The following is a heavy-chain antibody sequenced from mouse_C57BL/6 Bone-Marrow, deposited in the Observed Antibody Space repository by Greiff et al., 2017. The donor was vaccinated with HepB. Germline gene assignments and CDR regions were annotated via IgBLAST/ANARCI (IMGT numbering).Heavy chain of an antibody. D-gene: IGHD1-1*01. CDR3: ARLYGSREDY. V-gene: IGHV1-64*01. CDR2: IHPNSGST. Sequence: QVQLKQPGAELVKPGASVKLSCKASGYTFTSYWMHWVKQRPGQGLEWIGMIHPNSGSTNYNEKFKSKATLTVDKSSSTAYMQLSSLTSEDSAVYYCARLYGSREDYWGQGTTLTVSS. CDR1: GYTFTSYW. J-gene: IGHJ2*01.